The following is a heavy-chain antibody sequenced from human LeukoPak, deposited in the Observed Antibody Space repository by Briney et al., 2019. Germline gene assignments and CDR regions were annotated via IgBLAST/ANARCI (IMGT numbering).Heavy chain of an antibody. CDR3: ARGGGGELWLDTFDY. V-gene: IGHV3-64*01. D-gene: IGHD5-18*01. CDR2: ISSNGGST. CDR1: GFTFSSYA. J-gene: IGHJ4*02. Sequence: GGSLRLSCAASGFTFSSYAMHWVRQAPGKGLEYVSAISSNGGSTYYANSVKGRFTISRDNPKNTLYLQMGSLRAEDMAVYYCARGGGGELWLDTFDYWGQGTLVTVSS.